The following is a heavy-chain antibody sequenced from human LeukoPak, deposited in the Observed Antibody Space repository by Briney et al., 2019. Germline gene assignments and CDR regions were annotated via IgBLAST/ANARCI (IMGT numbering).Heavy chain of an antibody. CDR2: IRSKANSYAT. J-gene: IGHJ3*02. CDR1: GFTFSGSA. Sequence: GGSLRLSCAASGFTFSGSAMHWVRQASGKGLEWVGRIRSKANSYATAYAASVKGRFTISRDDSKNTAYLQMNSLKTEDTAVYYCSATVTTHAFDIWGQGTMVTVSS. CDR3: SATVTTHAFDI. V-gene: IGHV3-73*01. D-gene: IGHD4-17*01.